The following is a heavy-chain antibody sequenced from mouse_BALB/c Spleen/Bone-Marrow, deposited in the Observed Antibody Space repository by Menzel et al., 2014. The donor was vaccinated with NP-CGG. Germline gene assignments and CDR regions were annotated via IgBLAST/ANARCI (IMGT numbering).Heavy chain of an antibody. D-gene: IGHD1-1*01. CDR1: GYSFTHYW. J-gene: IGHJ3*01. CDR3: SYCSRAY. CDR2: IDPSDSET. Sequence: QVPLLQSRTTLVRPGASVMMSCETSGYSFTHYWMPWVKQRHGQGLAWIGMIDPSDSETRLNQKFKVKATLTVDKSSRTAYMQLSSPTSEDSALYYGSYCSRAYWVQWTLATGSA. V-gene: IGHV1-74*01.